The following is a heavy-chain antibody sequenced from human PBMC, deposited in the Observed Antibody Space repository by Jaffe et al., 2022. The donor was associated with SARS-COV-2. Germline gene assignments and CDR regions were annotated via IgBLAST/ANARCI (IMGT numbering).Heavy chain of an antibody. D-gene: IGHD6-6*01. CDR1: GFTFGDYA. V-gene: IGHV3-49*05. Sequence: EVRLVESGGGLVKPGRSLALSCTASGFTFGDYAIYWFRQAPGKGLEWLSFIRSTTYGETTEYAASVKGRFTISRDDSKDIAYLFLSGLETGDTAIYYCARGEYSTSTSADYWGQGTLVSVSS. CDR2: IRSTTYGETT. J-gene: IGHJ4*02. CDR3: ARGEYSTSTSADY.